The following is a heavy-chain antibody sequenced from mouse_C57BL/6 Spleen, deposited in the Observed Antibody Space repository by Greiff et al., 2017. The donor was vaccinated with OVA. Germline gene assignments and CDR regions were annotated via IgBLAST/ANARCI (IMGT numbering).Heavy chain of an antibody. D-gene: IGHD2-5*01. CDR2: INPNNGGT. CDR1: GYTFTDYN. V-gene: IGHV1-18*01. Sequence: EVQLQQSGPELVKPGASVKIPCKASGYTFTDYNMDWVKQSHGKSLEWIGDINPNNGGTIYNQKFKGKATLTVDKSSSTAYMELRSLTSEDTAVYDCARRDYYSNYFLDYWGQGTTLTVSS. CDR3: ARRDYYSNYFLDY. J-gene: IGHJ2*01.